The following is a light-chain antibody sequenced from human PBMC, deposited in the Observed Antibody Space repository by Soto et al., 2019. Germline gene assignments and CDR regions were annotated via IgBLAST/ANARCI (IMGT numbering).Light chain of an antibody. Sequence: DIQMTQSPSTLSASEGDRVTISCRACQSVSIWLAWYQQKPGRAPKLLIYKSSILESGVPSRFSGSGSGTEFTLTISSLQPDDFATYYCQQFNTSPWTFGQGTKVDIK. CDR3: QQFNTSPWT. CDR2: KSS. CDR1: QSVSIW. V-gene: IGKV1-5*03. J-gene: IGKJ1*01.